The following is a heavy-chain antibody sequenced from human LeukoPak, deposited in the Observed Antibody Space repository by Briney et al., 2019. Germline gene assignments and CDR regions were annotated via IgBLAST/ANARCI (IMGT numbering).Heavy chain of an antibody. CDR1: GFTFSRYG. J-gene: IGHJ3*02. CDR2: ISGSGGST. V-gene: IGHV3-23*01. Sequence: PGRSLRLSCAASGFTFSRYGMSWVRQAPGKGLEWVSSISGSGGSTYYADSVKGRFTISRDNSKNRLYLQMNSLRAEDTALYYCAKDRVYSGSYGGAFDIWGQGTMVTVSS. CDR3: AKDRVYSGSYGGAFDI. D-gene: IGHD1-26*01.